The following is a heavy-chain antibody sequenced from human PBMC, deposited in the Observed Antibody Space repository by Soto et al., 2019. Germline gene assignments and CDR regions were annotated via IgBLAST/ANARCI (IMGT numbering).Heavy chain of an antibody. D-gene: IGHD3-10*01. CDR1: GFTFSTYA. CDR2: ISGSGDST. V-gene: IGHV3-23*01. J-gene: IGHJ4*02. Sequence: GGSLRLSCAASGFTFSTYAMGWVRQAPGKGLEWVSVISGSGDSTYYADSVKGRFTISRDNSKNTLYLQMNSLRAEDTAVYYCARSEITIRNSGFDYWGQGTQVTVSS. CDR3: ARSEITIRNSGFDY.